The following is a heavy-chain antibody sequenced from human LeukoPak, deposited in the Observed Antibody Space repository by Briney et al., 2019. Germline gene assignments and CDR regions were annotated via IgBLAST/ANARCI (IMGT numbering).Heavy chain of an antibody. CDR3: ARWEVRLNAFEM. Sequence: SQTLSLTCTVSGGSISSGDFCWSWIRQPPGKGLEWIGYIYYSGSTYYNPSLKSRVTISVDTSKNQFSLKLSSVTAADTAVYYCARWEVRLNAFEMWGQGTMVTVSS. CDR1: GGSISSGDFC. V-gene: IGHV4-30-4*08. CDR2: IYYSGST. D-gene: IGHD3-10*01. J-gene: IGHJ3*02.